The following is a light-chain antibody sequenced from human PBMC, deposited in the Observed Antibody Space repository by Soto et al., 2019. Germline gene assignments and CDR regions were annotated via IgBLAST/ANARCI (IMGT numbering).Light chain of an antibody. V-gene: IGKV3-20*01. CDR1: QSVARD. Sequence: EIVLTQSPGTLSLSPGETATLSCRASQSVARDLTWYQQKPGQAPRLLISRASTGATGIPDRFSGSGSGTDFTLTINRLEPEDSAVYYCQKHTISMDTFGQGTMLEIK. J-gene: IGKJ2*01. CDR2: RAS. CDR3: QKHTISMDT.